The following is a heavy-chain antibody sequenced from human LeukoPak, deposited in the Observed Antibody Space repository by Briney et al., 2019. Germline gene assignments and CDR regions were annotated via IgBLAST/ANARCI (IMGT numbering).Heavy chain of an antibody. J-gene: IGHJ4*02. Sequence: SETLSLTCTVSGGPISSYYWSWIRQPPGKGLEWIGEITHGGRTNYNPSLTSRVTISVDTSNNQSSLKLSSVTAADTAVYYCASRRLRGGYFDYWGQGTLGTVSS. V-gene: IGHV4-34*01. D-gene: IGHD5-12*01. CDR3: ASRRLRGGYFDY. CDR2: ITHGGRT. CDR1: GGPISSYY.